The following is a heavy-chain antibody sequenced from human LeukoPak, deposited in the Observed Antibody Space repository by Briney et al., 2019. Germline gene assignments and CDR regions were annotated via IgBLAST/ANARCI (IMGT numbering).Heavy chain of an antibody. CDR1: GFTFRNYG. CDR2: ISYDGTNK. J-gene: IGHJ4*02. Sequence: GGSLRLSCAASGFTFRNYGMHWVRQAPGKGPEWVAVISYDGTNKNYAASVKGLFTISRDNSKNTLYLQMNSLRAEDTAVYYCAKDDVITMIVVVTPGPGDYWGQGTLVTVSS. CDR3: AKDDVITMIVVVTPGPGDY. D-gene: IGHD3-22*01. V-gene: IGHV3-30*18.